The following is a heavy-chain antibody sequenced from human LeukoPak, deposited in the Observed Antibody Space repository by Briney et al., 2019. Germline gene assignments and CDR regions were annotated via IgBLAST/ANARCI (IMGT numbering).Heavy chain of an antibody. CDR3: ASLQSGYSSGWSNFDY. V-gene: IGHV4-59*11. CDR2: IYYSGST. J-gene: IGHJ4*02. D-gene: IGHD6-19*01. Sequence: SETLSLTCTVSGGSIYSHYWSWIRQPPGKGLEWIGYIYYSGSTNYNPSLKSRVTISVDTSKNQFSLKLSSVTAADTAVYYCASLQSGYSSGWSNFDYWGQGTLVTVSS. CDR1: GGSIYSHY.